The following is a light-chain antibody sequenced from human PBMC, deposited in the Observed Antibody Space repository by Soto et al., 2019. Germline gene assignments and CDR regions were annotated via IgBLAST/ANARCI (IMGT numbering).Light chain of an antibody. CDR3: HLSRKT. V-gene: IGKV3-20*01. J-gene: IGKJ3*01. CDR1: QSVSSSY. Sequence: GERATLSCRASQSVSSSYLAWYQQKPGQAPRLLIYGASSRATGIPDRFSGSGSGTDFTLTISRLEPEDFAVYYCHLSRKTFGPGTKVDIK. CDR2: GAS.